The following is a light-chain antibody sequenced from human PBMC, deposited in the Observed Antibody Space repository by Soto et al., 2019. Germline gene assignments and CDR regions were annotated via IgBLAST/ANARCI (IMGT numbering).Light chain of an antibody. CDR2: DAS. CDR3: QQRSSWWT. V-gene: IGKV3-11*01. CDR1: QSVTTF. J-gene: IGKJ1*01. Sequence: EIVLTQSPATLSLSPGERATLSCRASQSVTTFLAWYQQKPGQAPRLLIYDASNRATGIPARFSGSGSGTDFTLTISSLEPEDLAVYYCQQRSSWWTFGQGTKVEIK.